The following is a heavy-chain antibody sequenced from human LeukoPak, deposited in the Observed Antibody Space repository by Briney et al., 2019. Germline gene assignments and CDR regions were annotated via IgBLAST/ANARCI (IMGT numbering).Heavy chain of an antibody. CDR2: IYPGDSDT. D-gene: IGHD6-13*01. CDR3: AIFSAAAGPYFDY. Sequence: GESLKISCKGSGYTFHSYWIAWVRQMPGKGLEWMGIIYPGDSDTRYSPSFQGQVTISADKSISTAYLQWSSLKASDTAMYYCAIFSAAAGPYFDYWGQGTLVTVSS. J-gene: IGHJ4*02. CDR1: GYTFHSYW. V-gene: IGHV5-51*01.